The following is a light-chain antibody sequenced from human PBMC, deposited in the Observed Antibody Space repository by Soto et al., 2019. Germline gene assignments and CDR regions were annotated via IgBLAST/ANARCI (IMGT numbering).Light chain of an antibody. CDR2: EVS. CDR1: SSDVDGYNY. V-gene: IGLV2-8*01. J-gene: IGLJ1*01. CDR3: SSYAGSYFHYV. Sequence: QSALAQPPSASGSPGQSVTISCTGTSSDVDGYNYVSWYQQHPGKAPELMIYEVSKRPSGVPDRFSGSKSGNTASLTVSGLQAEDEADYYCSSYAGSYFHYVFGTGTKVTVL.